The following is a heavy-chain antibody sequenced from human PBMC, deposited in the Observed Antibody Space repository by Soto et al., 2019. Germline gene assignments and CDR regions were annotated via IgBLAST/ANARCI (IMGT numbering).Heavy chain of an antibody. CDR3: ARIHAGGLRFLEEPVLRGGMDV. CDR1: GYTFTSYA. J-gene: IGHJ6*02. V-gene: IGHV1-3*05. D-gene: IGHD3-3*01. Sequence: QVQLVQSGAEEKKPGASVKVSCKASGYTFTSYAMHWVHQAPGQRLEWMGWINAGNGNTKYSQKFQGRVTITRDTSASTAYMELSSLRSEDTAVYYCARIHAGGLRFLEEPVLRGGMDVWGQGTTVTVSS. CDR2: INAGNGNT.